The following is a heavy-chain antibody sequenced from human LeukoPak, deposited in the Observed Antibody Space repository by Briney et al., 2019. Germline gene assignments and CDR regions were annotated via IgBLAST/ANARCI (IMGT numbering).Heavy chain of an antibody. J-gene: IGHJ1*01. CDR3: AKDKAQYFQH. Sequence: GGSLRLSCAASGFTFSNYGMHWVRQAPGKGLEWVAFIRNDDGSNKYYADPVKGRFTISRDNSKNTVHLQMNSLRVEDTAVYYCAKDKAQYFQHWGQGTLVTVSA. V-gene: IGHV3-30*02. CDR1: GFTFSNYG. CDR2: IRNDDGSNK.